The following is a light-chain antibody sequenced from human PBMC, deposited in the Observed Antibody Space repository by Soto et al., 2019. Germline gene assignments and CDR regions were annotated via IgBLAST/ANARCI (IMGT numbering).Light chain of an antibody. CDR2: SNN. CDR1: TSNIGSNT. Sequence: QSVLTQPPSASGTPGQRCTISCSGSTSNIGSNTVNWYQQLPGTAPKLLMYSNNQRRSGVPDRFSGSKSGTSASLAISGLQSEDEADYYCAAWDDSLKGPVFGGGTKLTVL. CDR3: AAWDDSLKGPV. J-gene: IGLJ2*01. V-gene: IGLV1-44*01.